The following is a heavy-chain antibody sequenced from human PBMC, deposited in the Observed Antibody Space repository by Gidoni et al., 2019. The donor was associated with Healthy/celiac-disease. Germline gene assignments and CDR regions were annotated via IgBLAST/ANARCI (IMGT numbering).Heavy chain of an antibody. CDR2: ISSSSSYI. CDR1: GFTFSSYS. V-gene: IGHV3-21*01. CDR3: ARDGEKHIVVVTVDAFDI. D-gene: IGHD2-21*02. Sequence: EVQLVESGGGLVKTGGSLRLSCAASGFTFSSYSMNWVRQAPGKGLEWVSSISSSSSYIYYADSVKGRFTISRDNAKNSLYLQMNSLRAEDTAVYYCARDGEKHIVVVTVDAFDIWGQGTMVTVSS. J-gene: IGHJ3*02.